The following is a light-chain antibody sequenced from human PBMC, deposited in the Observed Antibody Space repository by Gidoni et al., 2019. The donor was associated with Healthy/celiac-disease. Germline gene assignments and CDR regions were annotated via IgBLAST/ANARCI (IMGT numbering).Light chain of an antibody. CDR3: QQYYSTPPT. CDR1: QSVLYSSNNKNY. V-gene: IGKV4-1*01. Sequence: DIVMTQSPYSLAVSLGERATINCKSSQSVLYSSNNKNYLALYQQKPGQPPKLLIYWASTRESGVPDRFSGSGSGTDFTLTISSLQAEDVAVYYCQQYYSTPPTFGQGTKLEIK. J-gene: IGKJ2*01. CDR2: WAS.